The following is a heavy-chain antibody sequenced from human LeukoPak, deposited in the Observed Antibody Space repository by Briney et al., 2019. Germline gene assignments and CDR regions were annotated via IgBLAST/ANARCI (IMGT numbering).Heavy chain of an antibody. CDR3: VRGTGY. V-gene: IGHV1-2*02. CDR2: INANSGGT. Sequence: ASVKVSCKTSGFTFTGFYMHWVRQAPGQGLEWLGWINANSGGTNYAQKFQGRVTMTRDTSISTAYMELSRLRSDDTAVYYCVRGTGYWGQGTLVTVSS. CDR1: GFTFTGFY. J-gene: IGHJ4*02.